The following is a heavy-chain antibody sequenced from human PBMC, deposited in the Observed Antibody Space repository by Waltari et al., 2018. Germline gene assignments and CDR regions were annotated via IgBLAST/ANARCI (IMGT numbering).Heavy chain of an antibody. Sequence: QVQLVESGGGRVHPGGSLRLSCSTSGFILRDFGVHWVRQAPGKGLQWVAFVRPDGPTHIYLDSLEGRFTVSRDNSSNSVYLQMDGLTGADTAVYYCARDGRGLKSGHVFDHWGQGTLVTVSS. J-gene: IGHJ5*02. V-gene: IGHV3-30*02. CDR1: GFILRDFG. CDR3: ARDGRGLKSGHVFDH. CDR2: VRPDGPTH. D-gene: IGHD3-10*01.